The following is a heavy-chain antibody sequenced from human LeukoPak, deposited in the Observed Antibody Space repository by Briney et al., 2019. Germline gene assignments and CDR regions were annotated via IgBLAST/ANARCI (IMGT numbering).Heavy chain of an antibody. CDR2: ISSSSSYI. J-gene: IGHJ4*02. CDR3: ARDYSSGWYYFDY. CDR1: GFTFSSYS. D-gene: IGHD6-19*01. Sequence: RPGGSLRLSCAASGFTFSSYSMNWVRQAPGKGLEWVSSISSSSSYIYYADSVKGRLTISRDNAKNSLYLQMNSLRAEDTAVYYCARDYSSGWYYFDYWGQGTLVTVSS. V-gene: IGHV3-21*01.